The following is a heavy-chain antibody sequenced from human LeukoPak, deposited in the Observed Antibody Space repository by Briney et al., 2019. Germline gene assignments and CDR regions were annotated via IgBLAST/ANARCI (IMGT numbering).Heavy chain of an antibody. V-gene: IGHV4-34*01. J-gene: IGHJ4*02. CDR3: ARRAVTTRFDY. D-gene: IGHD4-17*01. Sequence: PSETLSLTCAVYGGPFSGYYWSWIRQPPGKGLEWIGEINHSGSTNYNPSLKSRVTISVDTSKNQFSLKLSSVTAADTAVYYCARRAVTTRFDYWGQGTLVTVSS. CDR2: INHSGST. CDR1: GGPFSGYY.